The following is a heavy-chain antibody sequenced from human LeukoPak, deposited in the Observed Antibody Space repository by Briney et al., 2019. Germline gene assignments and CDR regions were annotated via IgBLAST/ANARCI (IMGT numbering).Heavy chain of an antibody. D-gene: IGHD3-16*01. J-gene: IGHJ3*02. CDR2: ISGSGGST. CDR1: GFTFSSYA. CDR3: VKEGRDYVWGSFPNAFDI. Sequence: GGSLRLSCAASGFTFSSYAMSWVRQAPGKGLEWVSAISGSGGSTYYADSVKGRFTISRDNSKNTLYLQMNSLRAEDTAVYYCVKEGRDYVWGSFPNAFDIWGQGTMVTVSS. V-gene: IGHV3-23*01.